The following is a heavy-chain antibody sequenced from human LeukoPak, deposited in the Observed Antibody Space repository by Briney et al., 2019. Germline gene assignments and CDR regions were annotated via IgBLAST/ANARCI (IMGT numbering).Heavy chain of an antibody. CDR1: AYTFTGSY. J-gene: IGHJ4*02. Sequence: ASVKVSCKSSAYTFTGSYLHWVRQAPGQRLEWMGWINPDSGGTNIAHNFQGRVTMTRDTSISTAYMELSSLRSDDTAMYFCARDPGLMVYAISLTAYYFDYWGRGTLVTVSS. CDR3: ARDPGLMVYAISLTAYYFDY. CDR2: INPDSGGT. D-gene: IGHD2-8*01. V-gene: IGHV1-2*02.